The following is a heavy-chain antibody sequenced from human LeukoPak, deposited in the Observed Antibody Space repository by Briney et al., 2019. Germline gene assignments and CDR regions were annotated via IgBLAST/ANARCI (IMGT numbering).Heavy chain of an antibody. V-gene: IGHV4-31*03. Sequence: SETLSLTCTVSGGSINSGVYYWSWIRQHPGKGLEWIGNIYYSGSTYYNPSLKSRVTISVDTSKNQFSLKLSSVTAADTAVYYCARVLRGYSGYDLGTGIAAAGHFDYWGQGTLVTVSS. CDR3: ARVLRGYSGYDLGTGIAAAGHFDY. J-gene: IGHJ4*02. D-gene: IGHD5-12*01. CDR1: GGSINSGVYY. CDR2: IYYSGST.